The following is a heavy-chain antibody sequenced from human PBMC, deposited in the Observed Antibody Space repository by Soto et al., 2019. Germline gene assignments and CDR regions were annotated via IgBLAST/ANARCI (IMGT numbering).Heavy chain of an antibody. CDR3: ARVDDYGDYEYFQY. D-gene: IGHD4-17*01. CDR1: GFTFSSYS. J-gene: IGHJ1*01. V-gene: IGHV3-48*02. Sequence: GGSLRLSCAASGFTFSSYSMNWVRQAPGKGLEWVSYISRSSTTIYYADSVKGRFTMFRDNAKNSLYLRMNSLRDDDTAVYYCARVDDYGDYEYFQYWGQGTLVTVSS. CDR2: ISRSSTTI.